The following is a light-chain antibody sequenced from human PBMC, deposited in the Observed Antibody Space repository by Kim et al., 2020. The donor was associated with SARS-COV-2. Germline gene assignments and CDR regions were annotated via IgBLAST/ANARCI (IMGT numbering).Light chain of an antibody. CDR3: GSYTTSGTLV. V-gene: IGLV2-14*03. CDR2: DVS. J-gene: IGLJ3*02. CDR1: SSDVGAYNY. Sequence: QSALTQPASVSGSPGQSITISCTGTSSDVGAYNYVSWYQLHPGKAPKLIIYDVSKRPSGVSNRFSGSKSGNTASLTISGLQAEDETDYYCGSYTTSGTLVFGGGTQLTVL.